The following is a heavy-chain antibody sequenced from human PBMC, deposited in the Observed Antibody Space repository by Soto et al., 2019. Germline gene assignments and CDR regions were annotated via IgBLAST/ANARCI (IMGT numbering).Heavy chain of an antibody. J-gene: IGHJ4*02. CDR1: GGSFSGYY. CDR3: ARGRAYADYAAVSTMDDKSRDY. V-gene: IGHV4-34*01. Sequence: QVQLQQWGAGLLKPSETLSLTCAVYGGSFSGYYWSWIRQPPGKGLEWIGEINHSGSTNYNPSLKSRVTISVDTSKNQFSLKLSSVTAADTAVYYCARGRAYADYAAVSTMDDKSRDYWGQGTLVTVSS. D-gene: IGHD4-17*01. CDR2: INHSGST.